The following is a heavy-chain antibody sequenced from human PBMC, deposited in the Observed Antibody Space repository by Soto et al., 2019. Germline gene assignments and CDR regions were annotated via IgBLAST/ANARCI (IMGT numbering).Heavy chain of an antibody. V-gene: IGHV3-21*04. J-gene: IGHJ4*02. CDR2: ISSSSSYI. Sequence: PGGSLRLSCAASGFTFSSYSMNWVRQAPGKGLEWVSSISSSSSYIYYADSVKGRFTISRDNAKNSLYLQMNSLSAEDTALYYCATTSSMILPVSHFHYWGQGTLVTVSS. CDR3: ATTSSMILPVSHFHY. CDR1: GFTFSSYS. D-gene: IGHD3-22*01.